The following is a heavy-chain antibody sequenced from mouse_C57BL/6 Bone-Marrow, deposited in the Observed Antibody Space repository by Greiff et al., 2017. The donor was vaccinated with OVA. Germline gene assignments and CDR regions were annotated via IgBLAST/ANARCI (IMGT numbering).Heavy chain of an antibody. Sequence: EVKLMESGPGMVKPSQSLSLTCTVTGYSITSGYDWHWIRHFPGNKLEWMGYISYSGSTNYNQSLKSRISITHDTSKNHFFLKLNSVTTEDTATYYCARGGNAYFDYWGQGTTLTVSS. CDR1: GYSITSGYD. CDR3: ARGGNAYFDY. CDR2: ISYSGST. J-gene: IGHJ2*01. V-gene: IGHV3-1*01. D-gene: IGHD2-1*01.